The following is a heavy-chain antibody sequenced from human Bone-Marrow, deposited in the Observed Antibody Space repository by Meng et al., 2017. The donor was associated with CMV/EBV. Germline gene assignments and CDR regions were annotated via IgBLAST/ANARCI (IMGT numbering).Heavy chain of an antibody. Sequence: GSLRLSCTVSGGSISSSSYYWGWIRQPPGKGLEWIGSIYYSGSTYYNPSLKSRVTISVDTSKNQFSLKLSSVTAADTAVYYCARQGEWLLFPNYYYYGMDVWGQGTTVAFSS. CDR2: IYYSGST. J-gene: IGHJ6*02. D-gene: IGHD3-3*01. V-gene: IGHV4-39*01. CDR1: GGSISSSSYY. CDR3: ARQGEWLLFPNYYYYGMDV.